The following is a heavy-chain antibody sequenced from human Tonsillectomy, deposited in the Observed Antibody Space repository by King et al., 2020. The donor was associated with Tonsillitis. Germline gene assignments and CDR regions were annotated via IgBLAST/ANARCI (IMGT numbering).Heavy chain of an antibody. D-gene: IGHD3-10*01. V-gene: IGHV3-66*01. Sequence: VQLVESGGGLVQPGGSLRLSCAASGLAATSNYLSLVRQVPGKGRDWFSVIYSGSGGSTYYAASVKGRFTISRDDSKNMLELQMNSLRADDTAIYYCARDRFGSGTIWGQGTMVTVSS. CDR3: ARDRFGSGTI. CDR1: GLAATSNY. J-gene: IGHJ3*02. CDR2: IYSGSGGST.